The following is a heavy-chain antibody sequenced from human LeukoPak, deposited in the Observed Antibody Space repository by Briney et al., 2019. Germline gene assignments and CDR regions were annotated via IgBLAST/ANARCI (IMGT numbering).Heavy chain of an antibody. CDR1: GGSISSYY. D-gene: IGHD5-24*01. J-gene: IGHJ3*02. V-gene: IGHV4-59*01. CDR3: AREGSQRWLQFPDAFDI. Sequence: PSETLSLTCTVSGGSISSYYWSWIRQPPGKGLEWIGYIYYSGSTNYNPSLKSRVTISVDTSKNQFSLKLSSVTAADTAVYYCAREGSQRWLQFPDAFDIWGQGTMVTVSS. CDR2: IYYSGST.